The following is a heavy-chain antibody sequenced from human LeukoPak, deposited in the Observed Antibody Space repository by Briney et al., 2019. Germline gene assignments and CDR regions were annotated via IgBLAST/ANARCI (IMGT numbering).Heavy chain of an antibody. J-gene: IGHJ4*02. CDR2: INNDGSST. CDR1: GFTLSGNW. V-gene: IGHV3-74*01. CDR3: VKYSSGWN. D-gene: IGHD6-19*01. Sequence: PGGSLRLSCAASGFTLSGNWMHWVRQAPGKGLVWVSRINNDGSSTSYADSVKGRFTISRDNAKDTLFLQMNSLRAEDTAVYYCVKYSSGWNWGQGTLVTVSS.